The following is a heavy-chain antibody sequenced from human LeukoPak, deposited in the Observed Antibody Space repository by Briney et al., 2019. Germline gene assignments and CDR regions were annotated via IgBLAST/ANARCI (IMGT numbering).Heavy chain of an antibody. J-gene: IGHJ4*02. Sequence: SETLSLTCTVSGGSISSSSYYWGWIRQPPGKGLEWIGNIYYSGSTYYNPSLKSRVTISVDTSKNQFSLKLSSVTAADTAVYYCASRKDDYGDIDCWGQGTLVTVSS. D-gene: IGHD4/OR15-4a*01. CDR1: GGSISSSSYY. CDR3: ASRKDDYGDIDC. CDR2: IYYSGST. V-gene: IGHV4-39*07.